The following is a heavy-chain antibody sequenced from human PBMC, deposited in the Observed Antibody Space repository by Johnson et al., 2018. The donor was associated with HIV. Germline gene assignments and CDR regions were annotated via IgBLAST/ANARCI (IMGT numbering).Heavy chain of an antibody. CDR3: ASLGYTSGWIVSDDGFDV. Sequence: EKLVESGGGVVQPGRSLRLSCAASGFSFSNYAMHWVRQAPGKGLEWVAVISNDGNSKYYTESLKGRITISRDNSMNTLYLQMKSLRPEDTAVYYCASLGYTSGWIVSDDGFDVWGQGTLVTVSS. D-gene: IGHD6-19*01. CDR1: GFSFSNYA. J-gene: IGHJ3*01. V-gene: IGHV3-30-3*01. CDR2: ISNDGNSK.